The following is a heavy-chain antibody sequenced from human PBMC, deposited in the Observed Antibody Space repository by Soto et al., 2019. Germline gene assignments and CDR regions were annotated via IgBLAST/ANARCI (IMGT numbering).Heavy chain of an antibody. Sequence: ASVKVSCKASCYTFTSYGISWVRQAPGQGLEWMGWISAYNGNTNYAQKLQGRVTMTTDTSTSTAYMELRSLRSDDTAVYYCARFLLGYYDSSGYPDYWGQGTLVTVSS. V-gene: IGHV1-18*01. J-gene: IGHJ4*02. D-gene: IGHD3-22*01. CDR1: CYTFTSYG. CDR2: ISAYNGNT. CDR3: ARFLLGYYDSSGYPDY.